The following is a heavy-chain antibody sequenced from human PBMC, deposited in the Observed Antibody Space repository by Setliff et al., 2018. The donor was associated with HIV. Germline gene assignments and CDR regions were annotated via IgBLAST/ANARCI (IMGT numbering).Heavy chain of an antibody. D-gene: IGHD6-19*01. J-gene: IGHJ4*02. CDR2: ISTSGNT. Sequence: SETLSLTCTVSSYSISSGYYWSWIRQPAGKGLEWIGHISTSGNTNYNPSLKSRVSISVDTSKNQFSLKLSSVTAADTAVYYCARGLSSGWYDYWGQGTLVTVS. V-gene: IGHV4-61*09. CDR3: ARGLSSGWYDY. CDR1: SYSISSGYY.